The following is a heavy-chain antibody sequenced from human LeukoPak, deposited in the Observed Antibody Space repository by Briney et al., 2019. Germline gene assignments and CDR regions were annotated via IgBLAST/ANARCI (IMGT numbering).Heavy chain of an antibody. CDR3: ARGNYGGYSPSLYYFDY. D-gene: IGHD4/OR15-4a*01. CDR2: NYHSGST. CDR1: GGSISSSNW. J-gene: IGHJ4*02. Sequence: PSQTLSLTCTVSGGSISSSNWWSWVRQPPGKGLEWIGENYHSGSTNYNPSLKSRVTISVDKSKNQFSLKLSSVTAADTAVYYCARGNYGGYSPSLYYFDYWGQGTLVTVSS. V-gene: IGHV4-4*02.